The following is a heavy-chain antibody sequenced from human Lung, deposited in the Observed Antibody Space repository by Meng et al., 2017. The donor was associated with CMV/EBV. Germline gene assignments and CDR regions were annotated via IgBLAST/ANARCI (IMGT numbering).Heavy chain of an antibody. V-gene: IGHV1-18*01. Sequence: ASXXVSXKASGYTFIAYAFSWVRQAPGQGHEWMGWISAYNGNTNYAQKVQGRVTMTTDTSTSTAYMELRSLRSDDTAVYYCARSDMIRGVVVLDYWGQGNXVNGAS. CDR2: ISAYNGNT. J-gene: IGHJ4*02. D-gene: IGHD3-10*01. CDR3: ARSDMIRGVVVLDY. CDR1: GYTFIAYA.